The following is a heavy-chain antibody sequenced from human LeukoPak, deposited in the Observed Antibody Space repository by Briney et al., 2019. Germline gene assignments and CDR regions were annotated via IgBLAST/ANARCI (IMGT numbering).Heavy chain of an antibody. CDR1: GFTFSSYA. D-gene: IGHD6-19*01. V-gene: IGHV3-23*01. CDR2: ISCSGGST. Sequence: GGSLRLSFAASGFTFSSYAMSGVGQAPGKGLDWVSAISCSGGSTYYADSVKGRFTISRDNSKNTLYLQMSSLRAEDTAVYYCAKARNRQWLAHYYFDYWGQGTLVTVSS. CDR3: AKARNRQWLAHYYFDY. J-gene: IGHJ4*02.